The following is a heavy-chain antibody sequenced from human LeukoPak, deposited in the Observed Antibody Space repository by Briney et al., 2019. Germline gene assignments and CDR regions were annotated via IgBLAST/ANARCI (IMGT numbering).Heavy chain of an antibody. CDR3: ATTSGSYSHFHH. Sequence: PSETLSLTCAVSGFSIGSGYYWGWIWQPPGKGLEWIGNIYHSGSTYYNPSLMSRVTISIDTSNNQFSLKLSSVTAADTAVYYCATTSGSYSHFHHWGQGTVVTVSS. J-gene: IGHJ1*01. CDR2: IYHSGST. V-gene: IGHV4-38-2*01. D-gene: IGHD1-26*01. CDR1: GFSIGSGYY.